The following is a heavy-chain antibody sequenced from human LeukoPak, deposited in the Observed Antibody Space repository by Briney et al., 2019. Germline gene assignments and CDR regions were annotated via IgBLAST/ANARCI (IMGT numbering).Heavy chain of an antibody. D-gene: IGHD3-9*01. Sequence: GGSLRLSCEASGFTFNNFGMHWVRQAPGKGLEWVAFIGYDESKKYYAESVKGRFTISRDDSKNTLYLQMSALKTEDTAVYYCAKVGYDILTGFDYWGQGTLVTVSS. CDR3: AKVGYDILTGFDY. CDR2: IGYDESKK. V-gene: IGHV3-30*02. CDR1: GFTFNNFG. J-gene: IGHJ4*02.